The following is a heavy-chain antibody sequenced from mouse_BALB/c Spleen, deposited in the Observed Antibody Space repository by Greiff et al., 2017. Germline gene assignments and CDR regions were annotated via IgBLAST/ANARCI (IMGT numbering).Heavy chain of an antibody. CDR3: ARHDGWFAY. CDR2: ISYSGST. V-gene: IGHV3-2*02. D-gene: IGHD2-3*01. CDR1: GYSITSDYA. Sequence: EVKLEESGPGLVKPSQSLSLSCTVTGYSITSDYAWYWIRQFPGNQLEWMGYISYSGSTSYNPYLKSRISITRDTSKNQFFLQLNSVTTEDTATYYGARHDGWFAYWGQGTLVTVSA. J-gene: IGHJ3*01.